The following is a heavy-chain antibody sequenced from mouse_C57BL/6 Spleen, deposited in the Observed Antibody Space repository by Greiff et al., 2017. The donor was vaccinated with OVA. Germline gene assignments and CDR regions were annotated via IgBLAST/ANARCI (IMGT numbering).Heavy chain of an antibody. CDR3: ARGDDYSNCGSY. J-gene: IGHJ2*01. CDR1: GYTFTSYW. CDR2: IHPNSGST. V-gene: IGHV1-64*01. D-gene: IGHD2-5*01. Sequence: QVQLQQPGAELVKPGASVKLSCTASGYTFTSYWMHWVKQRPGHGLEWIGMIHPNSGSTNNNEKFKSKATLPVDKYSSTSYMQLSSLTSEDSAVYYCARGDDYSNCGSYWGQGTTLTVSS.